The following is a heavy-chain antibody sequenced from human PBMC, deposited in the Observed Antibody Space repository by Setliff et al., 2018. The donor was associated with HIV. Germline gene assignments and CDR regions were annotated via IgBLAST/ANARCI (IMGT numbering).Heavy chain of an antibody. CDR1: GGSISTSY. V-gene: IGHV4-4*09. J-gene: IGHJ3*02. D-gene: IGHD2-15*01. CDR3: ARFPLLHKNAFDI. Sequence: SETLSLTCTVSGGSISTSYWNWIRQPPGKGLEWIAYIDISGTTNYNPSLKSRVTISLDTSRNQFSLTLSSVTAADTAVYYCARFPLLHKNAFDIWGQGTMVTVSS. CDR2: IDISGTT.